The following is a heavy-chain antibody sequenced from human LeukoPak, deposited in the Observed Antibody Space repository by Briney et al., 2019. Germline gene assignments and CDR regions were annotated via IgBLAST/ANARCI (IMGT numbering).Heavy chain of an antibody. J-gene: IGHJ4*02. CDR2: ISAYNGNT. V-gene: IGHV1-18*01. CDR3: ARGRYPERYCSSTSCYSEQPIDY. D-gene: IGHD2-2*02. CDR1: GYTFTSYG. Sequence: AASVKVSCKASGYTFTSYGISWVRQAPGQGLEWMGWISAYNGNTNYAQKLQGRVTMTTDTSTSTAYMELRSLRSDDTAVYYCARGRYPERYCSSTSCYSEQPIDYWGQGTLVTVSS.